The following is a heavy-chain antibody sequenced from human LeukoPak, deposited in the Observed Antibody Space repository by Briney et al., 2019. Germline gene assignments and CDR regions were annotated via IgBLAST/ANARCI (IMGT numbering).Heavy chain of an antibody. V-gene: IGHV3-33*08. CDR2: IWYDGSNK. CDR3: ARDRAYDSSGYHY. J-gene: IGHJ4*02. Sequence: PGRSLRLSCAASGFTFSSYGMHWVRQAPGKGLEWVAVIWYDGSNKYYADSVKGRFTISRENSKNTLYLQMNSLRAEDTAVYYCARDRAYDSSGYHYWGQGTLVTVSS. CDR1: GFTFSSYG. D-gene: IGHD3-22*01.